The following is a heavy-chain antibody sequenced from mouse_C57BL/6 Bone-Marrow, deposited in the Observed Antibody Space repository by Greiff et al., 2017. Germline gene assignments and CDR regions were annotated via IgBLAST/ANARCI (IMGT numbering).Heavy chain of an antibody. CDR1: GYTFTSYW. CDR3: AGSNYEGDY. D-gene: IGHD2-5*01. CDR2: IDPSDSYT. V-gene: IGHV1-50*01. Sequence: QVQRQQSVAELVKPGASVKLSCKASGYTFTSYWMQWVKQRPGQGLEWIGEIDPSDSYTNYNQKVKGKATLTVDTSSSTAYMQLSSLTTADSAVYDCAGSNYEGDYWGQGTTLTVSA. J-gene: IGHJ2*01.